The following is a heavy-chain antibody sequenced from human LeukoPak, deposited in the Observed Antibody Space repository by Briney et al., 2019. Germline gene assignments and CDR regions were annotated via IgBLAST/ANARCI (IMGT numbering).Heavy chain of an antibody. J-gene: IGHJ4*02. CDR2: MNPNSGNT. CDR3: ARDHPGYSSSWPYFDY. CDR1: GYTFTSYD. V-gene: IGHV1-8*01. Sequence: ASVKVSCKASGYTFTSYDINWVRQATGQGLEWMGWMNPNSGNTGYAQKFQGRVTMTRNTSISTAYMELSSLRSEDTAVYYCARDHPGYSSSWPYFDYWGQGTLVTVSS. D-gene: IGHD6-13*01.